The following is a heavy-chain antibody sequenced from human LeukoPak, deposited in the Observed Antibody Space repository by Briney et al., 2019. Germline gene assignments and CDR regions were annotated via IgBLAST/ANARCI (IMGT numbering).Heavy chain of an antibody. D-gene: IGHD6-19*01. CDR3: ARDIAVAGTNYYYYYMDV. CDR2: INPNSGGT. CDR1: GYTFTSYG. Sequence: ASVKVSCKASGYTFTSYGISWVRQAPGQGLEWMGWINPNSGGTNYAQKFQGRVTMTRDTSISTAYMELSRLRSDDTAVYYCARDIAVAGTNYYYYYMDVWGKGTTVTISS. J-gene: IGHJ6*03. V-gene: IGHV1-2*02.